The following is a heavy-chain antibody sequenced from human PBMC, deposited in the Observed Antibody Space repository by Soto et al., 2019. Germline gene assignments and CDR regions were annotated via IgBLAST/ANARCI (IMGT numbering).Heavy chain of an antibody. CDR1: GGTFSSYA. Sequence: SVKVSCKASGGTFSSYAISWVRQAPGQGLEWMGGIVPIFGTANYAQKFQGRVTITADESTSTAYMELSSLRSEDTAVYYCARDVGNSSSSYYYYGMDVWGQGTTVTVSS. V-gene: IGHV1-69*13. CDR3: ARDVGNSSSSYYYYGMDV. CDR2: IVPIFGTA. D-gene: IGHD6-6*01. J-gene: IGHJ6*02.